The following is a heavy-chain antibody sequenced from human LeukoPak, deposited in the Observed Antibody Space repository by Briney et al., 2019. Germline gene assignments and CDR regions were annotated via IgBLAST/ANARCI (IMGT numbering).Heavy chain of an antibody. CDR3: AIYSTYYDILTGTGRRAHSWFDP. CDR1: GYTFTGYY. J-gene: IGHJ5*02. CDR2: INPNSGGS. Sequence: ASVKVSCKASGYTFTGYYMHWVRQAPGQGLEWMGWINPNSGGSNYAQKFQGRLTMTRDTSISTAYMELSRLRSDDTAVYYCAIYSTYYDILTGTGRRAHSWFDPWGQGTLVTVSS. D-gene: IGHD3-9*01. V-gene: IGHV1-2*02.